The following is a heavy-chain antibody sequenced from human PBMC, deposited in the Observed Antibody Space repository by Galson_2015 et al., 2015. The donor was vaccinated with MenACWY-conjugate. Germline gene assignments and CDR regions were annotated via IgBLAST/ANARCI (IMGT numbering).Heavy chain of an antibody. CDR1: GFTLSHYW. J-gene: IGHJ5*02. CDR2: IREDGSEA. CDR3: FLLRAVIIRFQKWFDP. V-gene: IGHV3-7*05. D-gene: IGHD3-10*01. Sequence: SLRLSCAASGFTLSHYWMSWVRQAPGKGLEWVATIREDGSEAFHVDSVKDRFIISRDNAQNSLYLQMNSLRAEDTAVYYCFLLRAVIIRFQKWFDPWGQGTLVIVSS.